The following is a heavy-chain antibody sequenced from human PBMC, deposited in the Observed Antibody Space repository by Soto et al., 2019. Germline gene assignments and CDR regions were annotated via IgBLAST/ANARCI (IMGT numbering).Heavy chain of an antibody. CDR1: SFIFTSYG. CDR3: ANTGGHHLGMDV. D-gene: IGHD2-8*02. J-gene: IGHJ6*02. CDR2: ISGYNGNT. Sequence: QVLLVQSGAEVKKPGASVKVSCKASSFIFTSYGINWVRQAPGQGLEWMGWISGYNGNTKYGQKFPDRVPLTADPSTATAFMGVRSLRGDDSAVYFCANTGGHHLGMDVLGQGTTVTVSS. V-gene: IGHV1-18*01.